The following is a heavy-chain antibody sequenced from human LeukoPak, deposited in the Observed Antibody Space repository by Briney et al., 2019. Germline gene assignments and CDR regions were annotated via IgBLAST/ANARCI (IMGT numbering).Heavy chain of an antibody. CDR1: GYTFTSYD. J-gene: IGHJ3*02. D-gene: IGHD4-11*01. CDR2: MNPNSGNT. CDR3: ARQNDYGNLTDAFDI. Sequence: ASVKVSCKASGYTFTSYDINWVRQATGQGLEWMGWMNPNSGNTGYAQKFQSRVTVTRNTSISTAYMELSSLRSEDTAVYYCARQNDYGNLTDAFDIWGQGTMVTVSS. V-gene: IGHV1-8*01.